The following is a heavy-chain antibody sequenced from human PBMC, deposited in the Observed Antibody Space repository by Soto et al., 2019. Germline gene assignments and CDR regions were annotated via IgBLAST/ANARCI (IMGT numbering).Heavy chain of an antibody. V-gene: IGHV4-31*03. CDR1: GGSISSGGYY. Sequence: SETLSLTCTVSGGSISSGGYYWSWIRQHPGKGLEWIGYIYHSGTTYYNPSLKSRVTISVDTSKNQFSLKLSSVTAADTAVYYCARSLTIVVPAIELSYGMDVWGQGTTVTVSS. CDR3: ARSLTIVVPAIELSYGMDV. CDR2: IYHSGTT. J-gene: IGHJ6*02. D-gene: IGHD2-2*01.